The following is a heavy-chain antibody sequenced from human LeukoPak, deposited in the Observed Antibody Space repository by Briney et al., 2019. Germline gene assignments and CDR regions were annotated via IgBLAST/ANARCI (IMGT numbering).Heavy chain of an antibody. Sequence: KVSCKASGYTFTSYWIGWVRQMPGKGLEWMGIIYPGDSDTRYSPSFQGQVTISADKSISTAYLQWSSLKASDTAMYYCARLSPGYSSSWSLLDYWGQGTLVTVSS. D-gene: IGHD6-13*01. J-gene: IGHJ4*02. CDR2: IYPGDSDT. CDR3: ARLSPGYSSSWSLLDY. CDR1: GYTFTSYW. V-gene: IGHV5-51*01.